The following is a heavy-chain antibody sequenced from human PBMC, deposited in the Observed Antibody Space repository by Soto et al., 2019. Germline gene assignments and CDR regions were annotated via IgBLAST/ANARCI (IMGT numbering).Heavy chain of an antibody. CDR3: AKDRELGGVDYYGMDV. CDR1: GFTFSSCG. Sequence: GGSLRLCCAASGFTFSSCGMHWVRQAPGKGLEWVAVISYDGSNNYYADSVKGRFTISRDNSQNTLYLQMNGLRAEDTAVYYCAKDRELGGVDYYGMDVWGQGTTDTVSS. CDR2: ISYDGSNN. J-gene: IGHJ6*02. V-gene: IGHV3-30*18. D-gene: IGHD3-3*01.